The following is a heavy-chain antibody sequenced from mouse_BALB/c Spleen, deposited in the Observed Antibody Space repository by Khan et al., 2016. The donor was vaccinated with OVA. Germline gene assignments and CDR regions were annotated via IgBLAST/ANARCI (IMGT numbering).Heavy chain of an antibody. CDR2: IRYEGDS. D-gene: IGHD3-1*01. CDR3: ARGGSSGPAWFAY. Sequence: EVQLQESRPGLVKPSQSLSLTCSVTGYSITSGYFWNWIRQFPGNKLEWMGYIRYEGDSNYNPSLKNRISITRDTSKNQFFLKLNSVNPEDTATYYCARGGSSGPAWFAYWGQGTLVAVSA. V-gene: IGHV3-6*02. CDR1: GYSITSGYF. J-gene: IGHJ3*01.